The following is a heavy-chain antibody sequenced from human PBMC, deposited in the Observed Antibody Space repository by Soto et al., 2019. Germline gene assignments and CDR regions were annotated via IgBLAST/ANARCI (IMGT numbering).Heavy chain of an antibody. CDR2: ISVTGAST. D-gene: IGHD6-13*01. V-gene: IGHV3-23*01. Sequence: PGASLRLSCAASGLTFSGSAMSWVRQAPGKGLEWVSSISVTGASTYYADSVQGRFTVSRDNSKDTFFLEMNSLRAEDTAVYFCAKIRSIAAAFSDYWGQGTLVTVSS. J-gene: IGHJ4*02. CDR3: AKIRSIAAAFSDY. CDR1: GLTFSGSA.